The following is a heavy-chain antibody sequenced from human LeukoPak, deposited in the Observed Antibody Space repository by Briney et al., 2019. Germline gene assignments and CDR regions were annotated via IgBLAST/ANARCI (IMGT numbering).Heavy chain of an antibody. CDR3: ARVRVIARLGFDY. CDR1: GGSFSGYY. D-gene: IGHD3-16*02. CDR2: INHSGST. J-gene: IGHJ4*02. V-gene: IGHV4-34*01. Sequence: SETLSLTCAVYGGSFSGYYWSWIRQPPGKGLEWIGEINHSGSTNYNPSLKSRVTISVDTSKNQFSLKLSSVTAADTAVYYCARVRVIARLGFDYWGQGTLVTVSS.